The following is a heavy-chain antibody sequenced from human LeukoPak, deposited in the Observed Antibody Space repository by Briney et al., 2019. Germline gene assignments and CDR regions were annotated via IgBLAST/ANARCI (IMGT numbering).Heavy chain of an antibody. V-gene: IGHV4-39*07. D-gene: IGHD3-10*01. Sequence: KPSETLSLTCTVSGDSISSSSYYWGWIRQPPGKRLEWIGSIYYSGSTYYNPSLKSRVTISVDTSKNQFSLKLSSVTAADTAVYYCNYGSGTRAFDIWGQGTMVTVSS. CDR1: GDSISSSSYY. J-gene: IGHJ3*02. CDR2: IYYSGST. CDR3: NYGSGTRAFDI.